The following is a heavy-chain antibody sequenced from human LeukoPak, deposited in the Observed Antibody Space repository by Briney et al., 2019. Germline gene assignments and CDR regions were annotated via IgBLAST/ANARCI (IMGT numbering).Heavy chain of an antibody. V-gene: IGHV4-34*01. J-gene: IGHJ3*02. D-gene: IGHD4-23*01. CDR2: INHSGST. CDR3: ARGLDYGGRADAFDI. CDR1: GGSFSGYY. Sequence: PSETLSLTCAVYGGSFSGYYWSWIRQPPGKGLEWIGEINHSGSTNYNPSPKSRVTISVDTSKNQFSLKVSSVTDADTAVYYCARGLDYGGRADAFDIWGQGTMVTVSS.